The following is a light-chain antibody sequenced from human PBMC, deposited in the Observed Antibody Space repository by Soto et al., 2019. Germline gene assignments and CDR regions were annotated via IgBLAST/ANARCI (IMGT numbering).Light chain of an antibody. V-gene: IGLV2-14*01. Sequence: QSALTQPASVSGSPGQSITISCTGTSSDIGYYNYVSWYQQHPGKAPKLMIYEVSNRPSGVSNRFSGSKSGNTASLTISGLQAEEEADYYCSSYTSSSTLNYVFGTGTKLTVL. CDR3: SSYTSSSTLNYV. CDR1: SSDIGYYNY. CDR2: EVS. J-gene: IGLJ1*01.